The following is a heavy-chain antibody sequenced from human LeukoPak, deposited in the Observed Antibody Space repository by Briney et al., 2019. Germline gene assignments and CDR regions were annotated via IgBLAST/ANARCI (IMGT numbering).Heavy chain of an antibody. Sequence: GGSLRLSCAASGFTFSSYSMNWVRQAPGKGLEWVSYISSSSSTIYYADSVKGRFTISRDNAKNSLYLQMNRLRAEDTAVYYCARDPPTYGDYGYFQHWGQGTLVTVSS. V-gene: IGHV3-48*04. CDR1: GFTFSSYS. CDR2: ISSSSSTI. CDR3: ARDPPTYGDYGYFQH. D-gene: IGHD4-17*01. J-gene: IGHJ1*01.